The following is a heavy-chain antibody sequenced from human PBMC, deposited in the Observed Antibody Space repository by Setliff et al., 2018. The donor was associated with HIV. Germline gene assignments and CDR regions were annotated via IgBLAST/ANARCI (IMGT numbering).Heavy chain of an antibody. J-gene: IGHJ4*02. CDR1: GFTVSRFY. Sequence: GGSLRLSCAASGFTVSRFYMSWVRQAPGKGLEWVSVIYSDGSSYYVDSVRGRFTISRDNYKNTLYLQMNSLRPEDTAVYYCARDSPLSHFDYWGQGILVTVSS. CDR2: IYSDGSS. V-gene: IGHV3-53*01. CDR3: ARDSPLSHFDY.